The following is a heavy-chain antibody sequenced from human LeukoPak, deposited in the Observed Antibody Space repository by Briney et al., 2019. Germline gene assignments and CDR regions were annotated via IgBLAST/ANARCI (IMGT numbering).Heavy chain of an antibody. CDR2: MSPSGST. D-gene: IGHD2-21*01. V-gene: IGHV4-59*01. CDR3: AKDRSINAFDI. Sequence: SETLSLTCTVSSGSISGDHGSWIRQPPGKGLEWIGYMSPSGSTNYNPSLKSRVTIFRDTSKNQFFLKLSAVTAADTAVYYCAKDRSINAFDIWGQGTVVTVSS. CDR1: SGSISGDH. J-gene: IGHJ3*02.